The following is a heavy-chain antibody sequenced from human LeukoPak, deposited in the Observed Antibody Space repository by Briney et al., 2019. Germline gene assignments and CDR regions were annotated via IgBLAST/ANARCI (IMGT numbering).Heavy chain of an antibody. CDR2: IHYSGRT. D-gene: IGHD4-11*01. Sequence: SQTLSLTCTVSGGSVSGDDYNWGWLRQPHGKGLEWIGYIHYSGRTYYSPSLKSRVTISIDTSKNQFSLKLSSVTAADTAVYYCAREVTTANFDSWGQGTLVTVSS. CDR1: GGSVSGDDYN. J-gene: IGHJ4*02. V-gene: IGHV4-30-4*08. CDR3: AREVTTANFDS.